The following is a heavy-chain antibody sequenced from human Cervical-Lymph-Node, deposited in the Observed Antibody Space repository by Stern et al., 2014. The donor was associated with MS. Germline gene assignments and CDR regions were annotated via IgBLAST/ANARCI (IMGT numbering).Heavy chain of an antibody. V-gene: IGHV1-58*02. J-gene: IGHJ6*02. Sequence: QMQLVQSGPEVKRPGTSGRVSCKASGFTFLSSAMQWVRQARGQRLAWIGIIVVDSADTGYAQKFHDRVTISRDMSTSTVNMELSSLRSEDTAVYYCAAEGEYIRSGIYHYTGMDVWGQGTTVTVSS. D-gene: IGHD3-10*01. CDR2: IVVDSADT. CDR1: GFTFLSSA. CDR3: AAEGEYIRSGIYHYTGMDV.